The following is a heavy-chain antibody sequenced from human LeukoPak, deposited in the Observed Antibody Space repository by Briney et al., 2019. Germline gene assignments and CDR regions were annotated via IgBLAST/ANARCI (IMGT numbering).Heavy chain of an antibody. CDR2: ISSSSSTI. Sequence: PGGSLRLSCAASGFIFSSYEMNWLRQAPGKGLEWVSYISSSSSTIYYADSVKGRFNISRDNAKNSLYLQMNSLRAEDTAVYYCAKEYTGSYGDAFDIWGQGTMVTVSS. V-gene: IGHV3-48*03. CDR1: GFIFSSYE. J-gene: IGHJ3*02. D-gene: IGHD1-26*01. CDR3: AKEYTGSYGDAFDI.